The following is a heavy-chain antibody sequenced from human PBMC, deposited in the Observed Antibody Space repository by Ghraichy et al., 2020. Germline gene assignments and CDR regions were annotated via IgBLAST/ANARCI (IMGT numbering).Heavy chain of an antibody. CDR2: IIPILGIA. D-gene: IGHD6-6*01. CDR3: ARDLLANSSSTT. Sequence: VKVSCKASGGTFSSYAISWVRQAPGQGLEWMGRIIPILGIANYAQKFQGRVTITADKSTSTAYMELSSLRSEDTAVYYCARDLLANSSSTTWGQGTLVTVSS. J-gene: IGHJ5*02. V-gene: IGHV1-69*04. CDR1: GGTFSSYA.